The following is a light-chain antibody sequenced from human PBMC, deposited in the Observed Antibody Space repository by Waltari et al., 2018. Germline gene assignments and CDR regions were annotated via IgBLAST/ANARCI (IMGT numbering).Light chain of an antibody. CDR1: QSVLYNSNTKNL. V-gene: IGKV4-1*01. CDR2: WAS. Sequence: DIVMTQSPDSLAVSLGERATINCKSNQSVLYNSNTKNLLAWYQHKAGQPPKLLIYWASTRESGVPDRFSGSGSGTDFTPTISTLQAEDVAVYYCQQYYSTPYTFGQGTKLEIK. CDR3: QQYYSTPYT. J-gene: IGKJ2*01.